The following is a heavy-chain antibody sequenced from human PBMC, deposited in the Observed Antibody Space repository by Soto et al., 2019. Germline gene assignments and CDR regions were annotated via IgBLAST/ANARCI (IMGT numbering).Heavy chain of an antibody. CDR1: GFTFSSYG. Sequence: PGGSLRLSCAASGFTFSSYGMHWVRQAPGKGLEWVAVISYDGSNKYYADSVKGRFTISRDNSKNTLYLQMNSLRAEDTAVYYCAKAYSSSWYGGHYYYGMDVWGQGTTVTVSS. D-gene: IGHD6-13*01. CDR3: AKAYSSSWYGGHYYYGMDV. J-gene: IGHJ6*02. V-gene: IGHV3-30*18. CDR2: ISYDGSNK.